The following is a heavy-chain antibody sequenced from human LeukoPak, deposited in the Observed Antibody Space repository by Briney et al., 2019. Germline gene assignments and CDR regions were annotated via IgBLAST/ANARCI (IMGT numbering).Heavy chain of an antibody. J-gene: IGHJ6*03. CDR2: ISSSSSYI. D-gene: IGHD3-3*01. Sequence: GGSLRLSCAASGFTFSSYSMNWVRQAPGKGPEWVSSISSSSSYIYYADSVKGRFTISRDNAKNSLYLQMNSLRAEDTAVYYCARSTYDFWSGYRTPYYYYYMDVWGKGTTVTVSS. CDR1: GFTFSSYS. V-gene: IGHV3-21*01. CDR3: ARSTYDFWSGYRTPYYYYYMDV.